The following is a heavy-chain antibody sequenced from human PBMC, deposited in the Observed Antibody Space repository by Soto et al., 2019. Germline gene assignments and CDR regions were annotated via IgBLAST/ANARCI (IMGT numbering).Heavy chain of an antibody. CDR3: ARDTDLTLVTTLDY. Sequence: QVQLVQSGAEVKKPGASVKVSCNASGYTFKSYQIYWVRQAPGLRLECMGWINISNGNTEYSQNFQGRVTMTRDTSASTAYMELSSLRSADTAVYYCARDTDLTLVTTLDYWGQGTPVTVSS. V-gene: IGHV1-3*04. CDR1: GYTFKSYQ. J-gene: IGHJ4*02. CDR2: INISNGNT. D-gene: IGHD4-17*01.